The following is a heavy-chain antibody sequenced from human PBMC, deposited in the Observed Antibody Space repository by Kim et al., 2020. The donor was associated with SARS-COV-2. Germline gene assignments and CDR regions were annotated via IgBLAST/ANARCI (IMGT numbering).Heavy chain of an antibody. CDR1: GYSFTAYG. D-gene: IGHD3-3*01. CDR3: ATGGGVASATCMEV. V-gene: IGHV1-3*01. CDR2: INGGNGDT. J-gene: IGHJ6*03. Sequence: ASVKVSCKASGYSFTAYGTHWVRQAPGQRFEWMGWINGGNGDTKSAQRFQARVTITRETVANTVYMELNSLRSEDTGVYYCATGGGVASATCMEVWGKGTTVIVSS.